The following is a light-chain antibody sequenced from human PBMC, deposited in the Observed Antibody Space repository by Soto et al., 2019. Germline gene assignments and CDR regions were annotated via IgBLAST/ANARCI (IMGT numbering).Light chain of an antibody. Sequence: DIQLTQSPSFLSASVGDRVTITCRASQGISSYLAWYQQKPGKAPKLLIYAASTLQRGVPSRFSGSGSGTEFTLTISSLQPEDFATYYCQLGGTFGQGTRLEIK. J-gene: IGKJ5*01. CDR3: QLGGT. CDR2: AAS. V-gene: IGKV1-9*01. CDR1: QGISSY.